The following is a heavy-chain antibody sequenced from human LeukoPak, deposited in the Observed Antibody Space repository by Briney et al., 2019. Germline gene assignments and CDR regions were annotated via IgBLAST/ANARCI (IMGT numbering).Heavy chain of an antibody. CDR1: GGSISSSSYY. D-gene: IGHD2-15*01. CDR2: IYYSGST. V-gene: IGHV4-39*01. J-gene: IGHJ4*02. Sequence: SETLSLTCTVSGGSISSSSYYWGWIRQPPGKGLEWIGSIYYSGSTYYNPSLKSRVTISVDTSKNQFSLKLSSVTAADTAVYYCARLVDILRGDMDYWGQGTLVTVSS. CDR3: ARLVDILRGDMDY.